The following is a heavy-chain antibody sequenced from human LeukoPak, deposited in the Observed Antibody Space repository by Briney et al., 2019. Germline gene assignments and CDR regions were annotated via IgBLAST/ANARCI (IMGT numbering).Heavy chain of an antibody. D-gene: IGHD1-26*01. CDR1: GFTFSSYA. Sequence: TGGSLRLSCAASGFTFSSYAMSWVRQAPGKGLEWVSAISCSGGSTYYADSVKGRFTISRDNSKMTPYLQMNSLGPVPADIYVIAKALVLGASLYYYGMDVWGQGTTVTVSS. J-gene: IGHJ6*02. CDR3: AKALVLGASLYYYGMDV. V-gene: IGHV3-23*01. CDR2: ISCSGGST.